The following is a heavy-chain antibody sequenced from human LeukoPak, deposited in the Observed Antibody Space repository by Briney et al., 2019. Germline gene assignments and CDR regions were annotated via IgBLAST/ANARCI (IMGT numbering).Heavy chain of an antibody. V-gene: IGHV1-8*01. CDR2: MNPNSGNT. CDR1: GYTFTSYD. D-gene: IGHD3-10*01. Sequence: ASVKVSCKASGYTFTSYDINWVRQATGQGLEWMGWMNPNSGNTGYAQKFQGRVTMTRNTSISTAYMELSSLRSEDTAVYYCARVYYGSGSYYKLYYFDYWGQGTLVTVSS. CDR3: ARVYYGSGSYYKLYYFDY. J-gene: IGHJ4*02.